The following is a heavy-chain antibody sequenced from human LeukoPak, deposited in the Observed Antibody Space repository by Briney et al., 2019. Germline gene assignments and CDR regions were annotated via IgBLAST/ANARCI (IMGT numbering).Heavy chain of an antibody. CDR3: ARLPWYPHTYFDY. CDR1: GSRFTSYW. J-gene: IGHJ4*02. CDR2: IYPGDSDT. D-gene: IGHD6-13*01. V-gene: IGHV5-51*01. Sequence: GAPLKISCKGSGSRFTSYWIGWVRQMPGKGLEWMGIIYPGDSDTRYSPSFQGQVTISADKSISTAYLQWSSLKASDTAMYYCARLPWYPHTYFDYWGQGTLVTVSS.